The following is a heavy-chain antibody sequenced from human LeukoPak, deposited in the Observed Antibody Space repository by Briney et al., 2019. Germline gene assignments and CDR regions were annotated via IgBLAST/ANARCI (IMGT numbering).Heavy chain of an antibody. J-gene: IGHJ4*02. Sequence: GGSLRLSCAASGFTFSSYSMNWVRQAPGKGLEWVSSISSSSSYIYYADSVKGRFTISRDNAENSLYLQMNSLRAEDTAVYYCARVDSYGSGGFDYWGQGTLVTVSS. V-gene: IGHV3-21*01. CDR3: ARVDSYGSGGFDY. D-gene: IGHD3-10*01. CDR2: ISSSSSYI. CDR1: GFTFSSYS.